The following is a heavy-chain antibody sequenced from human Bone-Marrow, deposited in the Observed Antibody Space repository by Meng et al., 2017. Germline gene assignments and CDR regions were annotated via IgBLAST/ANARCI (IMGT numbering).Heavy chain of an antibody. D-gene: IGHD3-3*01. J-gene: IGHJ4*02. Sequence: SETLSLTCTVSGGSISSYYWSWIRQPAGKGLEWIGRIYTSGSTNYNPSLKSRVTISVDTSKNQFSLKLSSVTAADTAVYYCARANTIFGVGQYDYWGQGTLVTVSS. CDR2: IYTSGST. CDR3: ARANTIFGVGQYDY. V-gene: IGHV4-4*07. CDR1: GGSISSYY.